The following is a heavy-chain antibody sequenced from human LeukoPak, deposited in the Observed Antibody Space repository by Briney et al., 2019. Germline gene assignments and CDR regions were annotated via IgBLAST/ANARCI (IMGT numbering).Heavy chain of an antibody. V-gene: IGHV3-33*01. CDR2: IWYDGSNK. CDR1: GFTFSSYG. J-gene: IGHJ4*02. CDR3: ARGSGSSQYYFDY. Sequence: PGGSPRLSCAASGFTFSSYGMHWVRQAPGKGLEWVAVIWYDGSNKYYADSVKGRFTISRDNSKNTLYLQMNSLRAEDTAVYYCARGSGSSQYYFDYWGQGTLVTVSS. D-gene: IGHD3-10*01.